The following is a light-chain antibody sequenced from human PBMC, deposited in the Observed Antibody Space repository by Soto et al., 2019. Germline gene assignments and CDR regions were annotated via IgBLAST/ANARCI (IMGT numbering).Light chain of an antibody. Sequence: QSVLTQPASVSGSPGQSITISCTGTSSDVGGYNYVSWYQQHPGKAPKPMIYDVNKRPSGVPDRFSGSKSGNTASLTISGLQAEDEADYYCCSYAGSYTYVFGTETKLTVL. CDR3: CSYAGSYTYV. CDR1: SSDVGGYNY. J-gene: IGLJ1*01. V-gene: IGLV2-11*01. CDR2: DVN.